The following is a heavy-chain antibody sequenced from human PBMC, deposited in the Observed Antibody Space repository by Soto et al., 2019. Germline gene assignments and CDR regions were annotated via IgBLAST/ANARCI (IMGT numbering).Heavy chain of an antibody. Sequence: SETLSLTCAVYGGSFSGYYWSWIRQPPGKGLEWIGVINRSGSTNYNPSLKSRVTISVDTSKNRFSLKLSSVTAADTAVYYGARGGDSSSSGFDYWGQGTLVTVSS. CDR2: INRSGST. V-gene: IGHV4-34*01. D-gene: IGHD6-6*01. J-gene: IGHJ4*02. CDR1: GGSFSGYY. CDR3: ARGGDSSSSGFDY.